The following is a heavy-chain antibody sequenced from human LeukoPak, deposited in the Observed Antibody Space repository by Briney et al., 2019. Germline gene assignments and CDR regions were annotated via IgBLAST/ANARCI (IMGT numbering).Heavy chain of an antibody. D-gene: IGHD2-8*02. CDR2: IYSGGST. Sequence: PGGSLRLSCTVSGFTVSSDSMSWVRQAPGKGLEWVSFIYSGGSTHYSDSVKGRSTISRDNSKNTLYLQMNSLRAEDTAIYYCATYRQVLLPFESWGQGTLVTVSS. CDR3: ATYRQVLLPFES. V-gene: IGHV3-53*01. J-gene: IGHJ4*02. CDR1: GFTVSSDS.